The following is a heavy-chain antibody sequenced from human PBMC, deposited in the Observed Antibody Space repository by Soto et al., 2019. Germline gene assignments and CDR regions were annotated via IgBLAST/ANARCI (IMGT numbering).Heavy chain of an antibody. J-gene: IGHJ4*02. CDR3: AKEDYDILTGYSLGFDY. CDR1: GFTFDDYA. D-gene: IGHD3-9*01. Sequence: EVQLVESGGGLVQPGRSLRLSCAASGFTFDDYAMHWVRQAPGKGLEWVSGISWNSGSIGYADSVKGRFTISRDNAKNSLYLQMYSLRAEDTALYYCAKEDYDILTGYSLGFDYWGQGTLVTVSS. V-gene: IGHV3-9*01. CDR2: ISWNSGSI.